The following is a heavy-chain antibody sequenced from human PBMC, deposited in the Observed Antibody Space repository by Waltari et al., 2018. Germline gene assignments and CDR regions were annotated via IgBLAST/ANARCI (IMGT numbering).Heavy chain of an antibody. CDR2: LTASGGGT. CDR1: GFTFGSYD. CDR3: ARISGNNLPFDY. Sequence: EVPLVESGGGLVEPGASLRLSCEASGFTFGSYDMSWVRQAPGKGLEYVSSLTASGGGTYYGDSVKGRFTISRDNFKNTLFLQMNSLRAADTAVYYCARISGNNLPFDYWGQGTLVTVSS. J-gene: IGHJ4*02. V-gene: IGHV3-23*04. D-gene: IGHD1-26*01.